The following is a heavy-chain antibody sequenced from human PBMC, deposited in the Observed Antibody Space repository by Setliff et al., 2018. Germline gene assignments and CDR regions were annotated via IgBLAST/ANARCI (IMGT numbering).Heavy chain of an antibody. CDR1: GGSITDRNW. Sequence: PSETLSLTCALSGGSITDRNWWNWVRQPPGKGLEWIGSISHSGSAYYNPSLKSRVTISLDVSENQFSLTLSSVTAADTAVYYCAREERRVEWLLYGGPKYSYYGMDVWGQGTTVTVSS. D-gene: IGHD3-3*01. CDR3: AREERRVEWLLYGGPKYSYYGMDV. V-gene: IGHV4-4*02. CDR2: ISHSGSA. J-gene: IGHJ6*02.